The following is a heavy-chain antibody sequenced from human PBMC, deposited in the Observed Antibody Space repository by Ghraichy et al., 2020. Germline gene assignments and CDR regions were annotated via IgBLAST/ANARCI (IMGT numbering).Heavy chain of an antibody. CDR1: GFPFRSHW. J-gene: IGHJ5*02. CDR2: INGDGSSI. CDR3: ARGGDGMVIMGWFDP. Sequence: GESLNISCAASGFPFRSHWMHWVRQAPGKGPVWVARINGDGSSITYANSVKGRFTISRDNAKNTVYLQMNSLRAEDTAVYYCARGGDGMVIMGWFDPGAREPWSPSPQ. V-gene: IGHV3-74*03. D-gene: IGHD3-3*01.